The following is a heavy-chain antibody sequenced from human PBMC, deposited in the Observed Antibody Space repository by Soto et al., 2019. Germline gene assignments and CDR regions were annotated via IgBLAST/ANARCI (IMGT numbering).Heavy chain of an antibody. CDR1: GFTFSSYG. Sequence: QVQLVESGGGVVQPGRSLRLSCAASGFTFSSYGMHWVRQAPGKGLEWVAVISYDGSNKYYADSVKGRFTISRDNSKNPLYLQMNSLRAEDTAVYYCAKDMVRGVIIRGGGDYWGQGTLVTVSS. J-gene: IGHJ4*02. CDR2: ISYDGSNK. V-gene: IGHV3-30*18. D-gene: IGHD3-10*01. CDR3: AKDMVRGVIIRGGGDY.